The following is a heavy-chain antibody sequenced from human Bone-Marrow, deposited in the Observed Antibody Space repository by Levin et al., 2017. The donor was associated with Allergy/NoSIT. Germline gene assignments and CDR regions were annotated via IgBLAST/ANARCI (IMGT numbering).Heavy chain of an antibody. CDR3: AGEHCSGDGCYFPHPLES. Sequence: KPSETLSLTCTVSGGSVSSGSYHWSWIRQPAGKELEWIGRTYISGRANYNPSLKSRVTISLDTSKNQFSLKLTSVTAADTAIYYCAGEHCSGDGCYFPHPLESWGQGTLVTVSS. D-gene: IGHD2-15*01. V-gene: IGHV4-61*02. CDR2: TYISGRA. CDR1: GGSVSSGSYH. J-gene: IGHJ4*02.